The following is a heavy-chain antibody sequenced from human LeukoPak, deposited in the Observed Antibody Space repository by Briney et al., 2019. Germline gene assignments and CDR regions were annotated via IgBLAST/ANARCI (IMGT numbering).Heavy chain of an antibody. CDR1: GGSISSSSYY. V-gene: IGHV4-39*07. CDR3: ARDHYDFWSGYTHRSYYYYMDV. Sequence: KPSETLSLTCTVSGGSISSSSYYWGWIRQPPGKGLEWNGCIYYSGSTYYNPSLKSRVTISVDTSKNQFSLKLSSVTAADTAVYYCARDHYDFWSGYTHRSYYYYMDVWGKGTTVTVSS. CDR2: IYYSGST. D-gene: IGHD3-3*01. J-gene: IGHJ6*03.